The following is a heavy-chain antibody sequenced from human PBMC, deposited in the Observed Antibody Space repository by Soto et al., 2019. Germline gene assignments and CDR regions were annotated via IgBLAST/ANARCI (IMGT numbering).Heavy chain of an antibody. V-gene: IGHV5-10-1*01. CDR1: GYSFTSYW. CDR3: ARLFFGVVIGSPDYYYGMDV. CDR2: IDPSDSYT. D-gene: IGHD3-3*01. J-gene: IGHJ6*02. Sequence: GESLKISCKGSGYSFTSYWISWVRQMPGKGLEWMGRIDPSDSYTNYSPSFQGHVTISADKSISTAYLQWSSLKASDTAMYYCARLFFGVVIGSPDYYYGMDVWGQGTTVTVSS.